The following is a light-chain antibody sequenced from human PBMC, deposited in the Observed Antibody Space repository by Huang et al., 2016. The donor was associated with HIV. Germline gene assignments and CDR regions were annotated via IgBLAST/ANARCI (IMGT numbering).Light chain of an antibody. CDR3: QQRSNWPLYT. Sequence: EIVLTQSPGTLSLSPGERANLSCRASQSVSSFLAWYQQKPGQAPRRLIYDASNRATGIPARFGGSGSGTDFTLTISSLEPEDFAVYYCQQRSNWPLYTFGQGTKLEIK. CDR1: QSVSSF. CDR2: DAS. J-gene: IGKJ2*01. V-gene: IGKV3-11*01.